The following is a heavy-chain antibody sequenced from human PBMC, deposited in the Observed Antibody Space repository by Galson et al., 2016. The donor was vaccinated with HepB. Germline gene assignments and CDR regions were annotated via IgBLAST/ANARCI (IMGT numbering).Heavy chain of an antibody. Sequence: SLRLSCAASGFTFNRRGMHWVRQAPGKGLEWVAAGPLDGRRKYYADSVKGRFTISRDNSNNMLFLQMSSLRVDDTAVYYCAKRHEYCPPVGCSVDSWGQGTLVSVSS. J-gene: IGHJ4*02. CDR3: AKRHEYCPPVGCSVDS. CDR2: GPLDGRRK. CDR1: GFTFNRRG. V-gene: IGHV3-30*18. D-gene: IGHD2/OR15-2a*01.